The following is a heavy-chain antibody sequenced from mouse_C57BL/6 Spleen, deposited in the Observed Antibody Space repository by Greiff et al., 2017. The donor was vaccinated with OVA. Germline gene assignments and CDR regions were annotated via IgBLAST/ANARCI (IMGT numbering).Heavy chain of an antibody. CDR3: AREEGLRRRYFDY. V-gene: IGHV1-26*01. CDR1: GYTFTDYY. Sequence: VQLQQSGPELVKPGASVKISCMASGYTFTDYYMNWVKQSHGKSLEWIGDINPNNGGTSYNQKFKGKATLTVDKSSSTAYMELRSLTSEDSAVYYCAREEGLRRRYFDYWGQGTTLTVSS. D-gene: IGHD2-4*01. J-gene: IGHJ2*01. CDR2: INPNNGGT.